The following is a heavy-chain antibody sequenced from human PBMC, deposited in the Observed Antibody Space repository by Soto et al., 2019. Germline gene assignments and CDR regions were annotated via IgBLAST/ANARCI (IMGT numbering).Heavy chain of an antibody. CDR3: ARIKLVEWFFINVDVYDMDV. CDR1: GFSLSDYA. CDR2: ISSDSRTI. J-gene: IGHJ6*02. V-gene: IGHV3-48*02. Sequence: GGSLRLSCVASGFSLSDYAVNWVRQTQGKGLEWVSLISSDSRTIYYADSVEGRFTVSRDNARNSVSLQMDSLRDEDAAVYYCARIKLVEWFFINVDVYDMDVWGQGTPVTVSS. D-gene: IGHD3-3*01.